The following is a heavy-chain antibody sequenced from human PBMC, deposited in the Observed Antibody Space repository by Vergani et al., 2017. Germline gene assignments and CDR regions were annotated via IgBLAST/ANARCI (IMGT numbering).Heavy chain of an antibody. CDR3: ARARRDGYNGWYFDL. Sequence: EVQLVESGGGLVQPGGSLRLSCAASGFTFSSYWMSWVRQAPGKGLEWVANIKQDGSEKYYVDSVKGRFTISRDNAKNSLYLQMNSLRAEDTAVYYCARARRDGYNGWYFDLWGRGTLVTVSS. CDR1: GFTFSSYW. D-gene: IGHD5-24*01. J-gene: IGHJ2*01. CDR2: IKQDGSEK. V-gene: IGHV3-7*05.